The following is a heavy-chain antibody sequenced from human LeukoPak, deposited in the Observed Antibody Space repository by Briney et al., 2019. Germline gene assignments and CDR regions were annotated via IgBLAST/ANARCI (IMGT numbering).Heavy chain of an antibody. CDR1: GGSISSGDYY. CDR2: IYYSGST. J-gene: IGHJ5*02. CDR3: AGAVRGVGWFDP. Sequence: SQTLSLTCTVSGGSISSGDYYWSWIRQPPGKGLEWIGYIYYSGSTYYNPSLKSRVTISVDTSKNQFSLKLSSVTAADTAVYYCAGAVRGVGWFDPWGQGTLVTVS. V-gene: IGHV4-30-4*01. D-gene: IGHD3-10*01.